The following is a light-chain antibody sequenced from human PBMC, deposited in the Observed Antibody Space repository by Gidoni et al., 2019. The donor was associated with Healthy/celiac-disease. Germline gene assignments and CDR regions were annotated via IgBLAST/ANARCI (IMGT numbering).Light chain of an antibody. CDR2: AAS. V-gene: IGKV1-39*01. Sequence: DPVTITCRASQSISSYLNWYQQKPEKAPKLLIYAASSLQSGVPSRFSGSGSGTDFTLTISSLQPEDFATYYCQQSYSTLLYTFGQGTKLEIK. CDR3: QQSYSTLLYT. CDR1: QSISSY. J-gene: IGKJ2*01.